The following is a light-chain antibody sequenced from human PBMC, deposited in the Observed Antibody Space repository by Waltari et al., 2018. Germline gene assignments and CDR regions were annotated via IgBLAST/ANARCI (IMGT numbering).Light chain of an antibody. CDR2: NVN. Sequence: YRQPPGRARKAMIYNVNKRPAGAPDRFSGAKSGNTASLTISGLQGEEEADYFCGSCTSGSTSGVFGGGTKRTVL. CDR3: GSCTSGSTSGV. V-gene: IGLV2-14*04. J-gene: IGLJ3*02.